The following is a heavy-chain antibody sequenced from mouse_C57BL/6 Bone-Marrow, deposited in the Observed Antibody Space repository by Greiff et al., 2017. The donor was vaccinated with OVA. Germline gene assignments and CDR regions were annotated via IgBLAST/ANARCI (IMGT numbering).Heavy chain of an antibody. D-gene: IGHD4-1*02. Sequence: QVQLQQSGPELVKPGASVKISCKASGYSFTSYYIHWVKQRPGQGLEWIGWIYPGSGNTKYNEKFKGKATLTADTSSSTAYMQLSSLTSEDSSVYYCARTTGTSMDYWGQGTSVTVSS. CDR1: GYSFTSYY. V-gene: IGHV1-66*01. J-gene: IGHJ4*01. CDR2: IYPGSGNT. CDR3: ARTTGTSMDY.